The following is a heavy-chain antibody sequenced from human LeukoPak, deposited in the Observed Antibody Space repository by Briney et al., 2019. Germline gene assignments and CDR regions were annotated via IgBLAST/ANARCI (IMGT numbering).Heavy chain of an antibody. D-gene: IGHD2-2*02. J-gene: IGHJ4*02. Sequence: PGGSLRLSCAASGFTFSNGWMSWVRQAPGKGLEWVGRIKSKSERGTTDYAAPVKGRFTTSRDGSTNTVYLHMNSLKTEDTAVYFCTSNLYCSTSSCYTLDYWGQGTLVTASS. CDR1: GFTFSNGW. V-gene: IGHV3-15*01. CDR2: IKSKSERGTT. CDR3: TSNLYCSTSSCYTLDY.